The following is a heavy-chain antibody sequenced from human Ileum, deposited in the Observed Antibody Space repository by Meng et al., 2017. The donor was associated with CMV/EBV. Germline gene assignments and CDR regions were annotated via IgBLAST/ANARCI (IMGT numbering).Heavy chain of an antibody. J-gene: IGHJ4*02. Sequence: VQLGQVGVEVKKPGASVKVSWEASGYSFTTHYIHWVRQAPGQGLQWMGQIRLNSGDTHYAQKFQGRVTMTRDMSIITAYMELSSLMSDDTAVYYCARENWVYDYWGQGTLVTVSS. V-gene: IGHV1-2*06. CDR2: IRLNSGDT. CDR3: ARENWVYDY. D-gene: IGHD7-27*01. CDR1: GYSFTTHY.